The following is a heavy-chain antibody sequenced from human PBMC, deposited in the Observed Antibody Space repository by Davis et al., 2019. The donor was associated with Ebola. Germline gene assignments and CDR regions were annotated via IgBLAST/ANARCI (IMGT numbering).Heavy chain of an antibody. CDR1: GFTFSNYD. D-gene: IGHD1-26*01. CDR2: ISSNGATT. V-gene: IGHV3-23*01. CDR3: GGAWD. Sequence: GESLKISCAASGFTFSNYDMTWVRRAPGKGLDWVSRISSNGATTYYADSVRGRFTISRDNSRNTLYLQMNSLRADDTAVYYCGGAWDWGQGTLVTVSS. J-gene: IGHJ4*02.